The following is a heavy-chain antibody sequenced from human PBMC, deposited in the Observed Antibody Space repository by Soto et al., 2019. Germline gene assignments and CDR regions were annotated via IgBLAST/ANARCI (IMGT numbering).Heavy chain of an antibody. V-gene: IGHV3-23*01. CDR1: GFTFNSYA. CDR3: AKRFFYDSSGGDWYFDL. J-gene: IGHJ2*01. D-gene: IGHD3-22*01. Sequence: EVQLLETGGGLVQPGGSLRLSCAASGFTFNSYAMSWVRQAPGKGLEWVSAISGSGGSTYYADSVKGRFTISRDNSKNTLYLQMNSLRAEDTAVYYCAKRFFYDSSGGDWYFDLWGRGTLVTVSS. CDR2: ISGSGGST.